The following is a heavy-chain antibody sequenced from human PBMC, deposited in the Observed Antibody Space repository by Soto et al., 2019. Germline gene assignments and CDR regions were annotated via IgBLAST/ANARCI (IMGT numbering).Heavy chain of an antibody. CDR1: GFTFSSYG. CDR2: IWYDGSNK. V-gene: IGHV3-33*01. J-gene: IGHJ1*01. CDR3: ARDQIAVAGTGYFQH. D-gene: IGHD6-19*01. Sequence: GGSLRLSCAASGFTFSSYGMHWVRQAPGKGLEWVAVIWYDGSNKYYADSVKGRFTISRDNSKNTLYLQMNSLRAEDTAVYYCARDQIAVAGTGYFQHWGQGTLVTVSS.